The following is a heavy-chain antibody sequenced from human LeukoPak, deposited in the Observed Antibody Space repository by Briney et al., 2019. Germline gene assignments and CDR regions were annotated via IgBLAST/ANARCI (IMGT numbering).Heavy chain of an antibody. CDR1: GGSFSGYY. J-gene: IGHJ4*02. CDR2: INHSGST. D-gene: IGHD2-2*01. CDR3: ARVGEAVVVPAATRQVRYFDY. Sequence: SETLSLTCAVYGGSFSGYYWSWIRQPPGKGLEWIGEINHSGSTNYNPSLKNRVTISVDTSKNQFSQKLSSVTAADTAVYYCARVGEAVVVPAATRQVRYFDYWGQGTLVTVSS. V-gene: IGHV4-34*01.